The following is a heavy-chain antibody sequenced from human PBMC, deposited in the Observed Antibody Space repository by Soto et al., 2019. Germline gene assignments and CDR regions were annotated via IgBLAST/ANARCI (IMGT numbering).Heavy chain of an antibody. CDR2: IIPIFGTA. J-gene: IGHJ6*02. Sequence: SVKVSCKASGGTFSSYAISWVRQAPGQGLEWMGGIIPIFGTANYAQKFQGRVTITADKSTSTAYMELSSLRSEDTAVYYCARDVYGDYYYYGIDVWGQGTTVTVSS. D-gene: IGHD4-17*01. CDR1: GGTFSSYA. CDR3: ARDVYGDYYYYGIDV. V-gene: IGHV1-69*06.